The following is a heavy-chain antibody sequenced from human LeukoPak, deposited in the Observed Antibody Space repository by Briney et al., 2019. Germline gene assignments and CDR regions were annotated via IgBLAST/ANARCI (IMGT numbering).Heavy chain of an antibody. CDR1: GYSISTSYY. CDR2: IYHSGNT. D-gene: IGHD4-17*01. V-gene: IGHV4-38-2*02. Sequence: PSETLSLTCTVSGYSISTSYYWGWIRQPPGKGLEWIGSIYHSGNTYYNPSLKSRVTISVDTSKNQFSRKLNSVTAADTAVYYCARAGYGDSDFDYWGQGTLVTVSS. J-gene: IGHJ4*02. CDR3: ARAGYGDSDFDY.